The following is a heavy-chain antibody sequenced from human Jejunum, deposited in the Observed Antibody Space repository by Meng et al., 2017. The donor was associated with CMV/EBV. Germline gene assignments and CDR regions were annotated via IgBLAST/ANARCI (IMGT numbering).Heavy chain of an antibody. J-gene: IGHJ4*02. CDR1: GVNVSSNE. D-gene: IGHD1-14*01. Sequence: SCAASGVNVSSNEMSWVSQAPGKGLEWVSSISGGSTYYADSRKGRFTISRDNSKNTLHLQMNSLRAEDTAAYYCAKVGSYNHLDYWGQGPLVTVSS. CDR2: ISGGST. CDR3: AKVGSYNHLDY. V-gene: IGHV3-38-3*01.